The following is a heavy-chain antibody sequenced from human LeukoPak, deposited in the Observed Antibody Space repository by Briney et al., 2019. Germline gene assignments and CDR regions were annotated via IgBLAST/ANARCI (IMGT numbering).Heavy chain of an antibody. CDR2: IIPIFSTA. CDR1: GGTFSSYA. Sequence: ASVKVSCKASGGTFSSYAISWVRQAPGQGLEWMGGIIPIFSTANYAQKFQGRVTITMDESTSTAYMELSSLRSEDTAVYYCARSRVLPATAYYYYMDVWGKGTTVTVSS. J-gene: IGHJ6*03. CDR3: ARSRVLPATAYYYYMDV. V-gene: IGHV1-69*05. D-gene: IGHD2/OR15-2a*01.